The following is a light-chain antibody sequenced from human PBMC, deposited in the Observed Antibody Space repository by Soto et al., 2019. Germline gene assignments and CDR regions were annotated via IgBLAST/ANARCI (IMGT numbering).Light chain of an antibody. CDR3: PQYHSYS. CDR1: QSISSN. J-gene: IGKJ1*01. V-gene: IGKV1-17*02. Sequence: HMTQYENFLYGSVGPRFTIICRARQSISSNVNWYQQMPGKAPKLLIYAASNLQSGVPSRFSGSGSGTEFALTFSNLQPDDFATYYGPQYHSYSVGRGTKVDIK. CDR2: AAS.